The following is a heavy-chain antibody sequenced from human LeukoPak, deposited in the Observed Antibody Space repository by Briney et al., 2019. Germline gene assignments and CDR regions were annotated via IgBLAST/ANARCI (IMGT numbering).Heavy chain of an antibody. J-gene: IGHJ4*02. CDR1: GFTFSNFF. D-gene: IGHD2-8*02. V-gene: IGHV3-23*01. Sequence: GGSLRLSCAASGFTFSNFFMSWVRRAPGKGLEWVSSISAIGGKTYYTDSVKGRFTISRDNSRNMLYLQMNSLRVEDTALYYCAQSGQLDSWGRGTLVTVSS. CDR3: AQSGQLDS. CDR2: ISAIGGKT.